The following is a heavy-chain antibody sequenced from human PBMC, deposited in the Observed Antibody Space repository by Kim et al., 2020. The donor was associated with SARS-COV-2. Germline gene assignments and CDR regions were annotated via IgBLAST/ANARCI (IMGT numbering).Heavy chain of an antibody. CDR3: ARVIVATIPNYYYYGMDV. Sequence: ASVKVSCKASGYTFTGYYMHWVRQAPGQGLEWMGRINPNSGGTNYAQKFQGRVTITRDTSISTAYMELSRLRSDDTAVYYCARVIVATIPNYYYYGMDVWGQGTTVTVSS. CDR2: INPNSGGT. D-gene: IGHD5-12*01. V-gene: IGHV1-2*06. CDR1: GYTFTGYY. J-gene: IGHJ6*02.